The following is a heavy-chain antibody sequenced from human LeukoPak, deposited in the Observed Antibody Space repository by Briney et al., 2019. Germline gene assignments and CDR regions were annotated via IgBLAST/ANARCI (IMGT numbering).Heavy chain of an antibody. CDR3: ASSGWYSTPNWFDP. Sequence: GGSLRLSCAASGFTFSSYSMNWVRQAPGKGLEWVSSISSSSSYIYYADSVKGRFTISRDNAKNSLYLQMNSLRAEDTAMYYCASSGWYSTPNWFDPWGQGTLVIVSS. D-gene: IGHD6-19*01. CDR1: GFTFSSYS. J-gene: IGHJ5*02. CDR2: ISSSSSYI. V-gene: IGHV3-21*01.